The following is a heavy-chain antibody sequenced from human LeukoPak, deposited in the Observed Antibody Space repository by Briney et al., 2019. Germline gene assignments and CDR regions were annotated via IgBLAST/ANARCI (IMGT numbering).Heavy chain of an antibody. J-gene: IGHJ5*02. Sequence: PSETLSLTCTVSGGSISSYYWSWIRQPPGKGLEWIGYIYYSGSTNYNPSLKSRVTISVDTSKNQFSLKLSSVTAADTAVYYCASSFCSSTSCYFTPFDPWGQGTLATVSS. D-gene: IGHD2-2*01. CDR1: GGSISSYY. CDR2: IYYSGST. V-gene: IGHV4-59*01. CDR3: ASSFCSSTSCYFTPFDP.